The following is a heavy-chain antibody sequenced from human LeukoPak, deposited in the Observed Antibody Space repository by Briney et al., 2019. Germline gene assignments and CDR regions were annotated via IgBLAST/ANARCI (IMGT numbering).Heavy chain of an antibody. D-gene: IGHD3-22*01. Sequence: GRSLRLSCAASGFTFSSYSMNWVRQAPGKGLEWGSYISGSSSTIYYADSVKGRFTISRDNGKNTLYLQMNSLRAEDTAVYYCARGSTYYGSSGQVPFDYWGQGTLVTVSS. CDR3: ARGSTYYGSSGQVPFDY. J-gene: IGHJ4*02. CDR1: GFTFSSYS. V-gene: IGHV3-48*01. CDR2: ISGSSSTI.